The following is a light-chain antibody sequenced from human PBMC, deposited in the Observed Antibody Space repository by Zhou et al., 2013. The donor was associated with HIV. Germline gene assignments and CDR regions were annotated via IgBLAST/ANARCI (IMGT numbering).Light chain of an antibody. CDR1: QSISSY. J-gene: IGKJ4*01. CDR3: QQSDSTPLT. Sequence: DIQMTQSPSSLSASVGDRVTITCRASQSISSYLNWYQQKPGKAPKLLIYAASSLQSGVPSRFSGSGSGTDFTLTISSLQPEDSAIYYCQQSDSTPLTFGGGTKVEIK. CDR2: AAS. V-gene: IGKV1-39*01.